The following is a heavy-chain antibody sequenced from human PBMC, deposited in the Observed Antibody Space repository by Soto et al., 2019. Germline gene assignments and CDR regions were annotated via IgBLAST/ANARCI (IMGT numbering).Heavy chain of an antibody. J-gene: IGHJ4*02. D-gene: IGHD3-10*01. Sequence: ASVKVSCKTSGYTFTSFCVSWVRQAPGQGLEWMGWISGYNGKTKYAQTLQGRVTMTADTSTSTVYMGLRGLRSDDTAVYFCARDKMIDDYGLGTYDYWGQGTTVTVSS. CDR3: ARDKMIDDYGLGTYDY. CDR2: ISGYNGKT. V-gene: IGHV1-18*04. CDR1: GYTFTSFC.